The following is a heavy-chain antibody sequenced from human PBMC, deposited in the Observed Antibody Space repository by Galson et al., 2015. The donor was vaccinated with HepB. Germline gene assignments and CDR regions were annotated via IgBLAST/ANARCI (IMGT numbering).Heavy chain of an antibody. D-gene: IGHD2-2*01. CDR3: AKDLFSGSNSCPLGY. J-gene: IGHJ4*02. CDR2: ISGSGGAT. V-gene: IGHV3-23*01. CDR1: GFTFSSYA. Sequence: SLRLSCAASGFTFSSYAMSWVRQAPGKGLEWVSTISGSGGATYYAESVKGRFTISRDNSKNTLYLQMNSLRAEDTALYYCAKDLFSGSNSCPLGYWGQGTLVTVSS.